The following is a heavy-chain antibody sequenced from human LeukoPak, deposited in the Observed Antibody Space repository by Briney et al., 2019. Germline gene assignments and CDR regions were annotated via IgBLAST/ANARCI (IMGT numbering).Heavy chain of an antibody. Sequence: GSLRLSCAASGFTFSSYAMHWVRQAPGKGLEWVAVISYDGSNKYYADSVKGRFTISRDNSKNTLYLQMNSLRAEDTAVYYCVKGYCSDGTCYSPFDYWGQGTLVTVSS. V-gene: IGHV3-30-3*01. D-gene: IGHD2-15*01. CDR3: VKGYCSDGTCYSPFDY. CDR1: GFTFSSYA. CDR2: ISYDGSNK. J-gene: IGHJ4*02.